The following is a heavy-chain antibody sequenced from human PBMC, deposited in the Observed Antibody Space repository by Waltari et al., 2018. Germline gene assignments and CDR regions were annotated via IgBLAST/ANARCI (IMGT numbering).Heavy chain of an antibody. CDR3: ARDVVPASVDRPPRGWFDP. V-gene: IGHV4-4*07. Sequence: QVQLRESGPGLVKPSETLSLTCSVSGGSISSFHWSWIRQPAGKGLEWIGRVYNSGGANYTPSLKSRVTMSVDTSKNQFSLKLSSVTAADTAVYYCARDVVPASVDRPPRGWFDPWGQGTLVTVSS. D-gene: IGHD2-2*01. CDR1: GGSISSFH. CDR2: VYNSGGA. J-gene: IGHJ5*02.